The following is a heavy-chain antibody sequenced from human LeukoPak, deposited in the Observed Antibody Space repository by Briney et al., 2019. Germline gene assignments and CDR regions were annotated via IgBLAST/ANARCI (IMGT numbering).Heavy chain of an antibody. J-gene: IGHJ6*03. D-gene: IGHD6-13*01. V-gene: IGHV1-46*01. CDR2: INPSGGST. Sequence: ASVKVSCKASGYTFTSYYMHWVRQAPGQGLEWMGIINPSGGSTSYAQKFQGRVTMTRDTSTSTVYMELSSLRSEDTAVYYCARERQQLPRDYCMDVWGKGTTVTVSS. CDR3: ARERQQLPRDYCMDV. CDR1: GYTFTSYY.